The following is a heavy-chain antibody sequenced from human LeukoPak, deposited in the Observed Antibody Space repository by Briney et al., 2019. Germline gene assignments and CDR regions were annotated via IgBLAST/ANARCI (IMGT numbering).Heavy chain of an antibody. CDR3: ARAAGPLAAPDF. D-gene: IGHD6-13*01. V-gene: IGHV4-59*01. Sequence: SETLSLTCTVSGGSISSYYWSWIRQPPGKGLEWIGYIYYSGSTNYNPSLKSRVTISVDTFKNQFSLRLSSVTAADTAVYYCARAAGPLAAPDFWGQGTPVTVSS. CDR1: GGSISSYY. CDR2: IYYSGST. J-gene: IGHJ4*02.